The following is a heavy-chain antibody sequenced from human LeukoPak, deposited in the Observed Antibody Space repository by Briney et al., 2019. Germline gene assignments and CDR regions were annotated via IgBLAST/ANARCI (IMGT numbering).Heavy chain of an antibody. D-gene: IGHD3-3*01. Sequence: GESLQISCKGSGYSFTSYWIGWVRQMPGKGLEWMGIIYPGDSDTRYSPSFQGQVTISADKSISTAYLQWSSLKASDTAMYYCARPHYDFWSGPPGDAFDIWGQGTMVTVSS. J-gene: IGHJ3*02. V-gene: IGHV5-51*01. CDR2: IYPGDSDT. CDR3: ARPHYDFWSGPPGDAFDI. CDR1: GYSFTSYW.